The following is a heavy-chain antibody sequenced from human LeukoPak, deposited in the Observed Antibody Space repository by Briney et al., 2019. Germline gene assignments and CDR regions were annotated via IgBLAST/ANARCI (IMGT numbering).Heavy chain of an antibody. J-gene: IGHJ4*02. Sequence: GGSLRLSCAASGFTFSSYAMSWVRQAPGKGLEWGSAISGSGGSTYYADSVKGRFTISRDNSKNTLYLQMNSLRAEDTAVYYCAKDRWLWFGNFDYWGQGTLVTVSS. D-gene: IGHD3-10*01. V-gene: IGHV3-23*01. CDR3: AKDRWLWFGNFDY. CDR2: ISGSGGST. CDR1: GFTFSSYA.